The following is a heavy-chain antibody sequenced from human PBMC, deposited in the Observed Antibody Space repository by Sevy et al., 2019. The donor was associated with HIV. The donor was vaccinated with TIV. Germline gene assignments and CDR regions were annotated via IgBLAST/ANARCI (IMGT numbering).Heavy chain of an antibody. CDR2: IGTAGDT. Sequence: GGYLRLSCAASGFTFSSYDMHWVRQATGKGLEWVSAIGTAGDTYYPGSVKGRFTISRENAKNSLYLQMNSLRAGDTAVYDSARSSGDYGGYYYGMDVWGQGTTVTVSS. CDR1: GFTFSSYD. D-gene: IGHD4-17*01. V-gene: IGHV3-13*01. CDR3: ARSSGDYGGYYYGMDV. J-gene: IGHJ6*02.